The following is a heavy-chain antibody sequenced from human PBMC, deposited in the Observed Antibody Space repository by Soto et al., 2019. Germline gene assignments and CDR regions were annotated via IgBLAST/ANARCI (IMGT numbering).Heavy chain of an antibody. V-gene: IGHV3-33*01. CDR3: TRDRSCRTGYYSGIDV. J-gene: IGHJ6*02. CDR2: MWYDRSHT. D-gene: IGHD1-1*01. CDR1: GFTFSSYA. Sequence: QAHLVESGGGVVQPGGSLRLSCAASGFTFSSYAMHWVRQAPGKGLEWVALMWYDRSHTYYAESVKGRFNISRDECKNMLFRHMSGLSAEAPAVYCCTRDRSCRTGYYSGIDVWGQGTTVTVS.